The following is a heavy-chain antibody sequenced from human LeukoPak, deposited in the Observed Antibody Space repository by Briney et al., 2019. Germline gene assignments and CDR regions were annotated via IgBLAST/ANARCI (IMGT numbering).Heavy chain of an antibody. V-gene: IGHV4-38-2*02. D-gene: IGHD5-18*01. CDR2: IYHSGST. CDR1: GYSLRNGYY. CDR3: GRYSYGSDAFDI. J-gene: IGHJ3*02. Sequence: PSETLSLTCTVSGYSLRNGYYWGWIRQPPGSGLEWIGSIYHSGSTYNPSLRSRVTIPLDTSKNQFSLKLSSVTAADTAVYYCGRYSYGSDAFDIWGQGTMVTVSS.